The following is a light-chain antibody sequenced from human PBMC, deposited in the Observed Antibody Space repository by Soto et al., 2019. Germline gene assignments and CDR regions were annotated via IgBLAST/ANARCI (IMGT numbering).Light chain of an antibody. Sequence: EIVLTQSPGTLSLSPVERATLSCWASHSVTTHLAWFQQRPGQAPRLLIYGASSRATGIPDRFSGTGSETDFTLTISRLEPEDFAVYYCQQCDNSPITFGQGTRLEIK. CDR2: GAS. CDR1: HSVTTH. CDR3: QQCDNSPIT. V-gene: IGKV3-20*01. J-gene: IGKJ5*01.